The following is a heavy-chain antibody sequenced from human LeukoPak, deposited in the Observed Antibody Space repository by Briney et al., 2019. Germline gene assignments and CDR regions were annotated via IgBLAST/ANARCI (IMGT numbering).Heavy chain of an antibody. D-gene: IGHD2-2*01. V-gene: IGHV3-48*01. CDR2: ISSSSSTI. J-gene: IGHJ4*02. CDR3: ARATGYCSSTSCSLYYFDY. Sequence: GGSLRLSCAASGFTFSSYSMNWVRQAPGKGLEWVSYISSSSSTIYYADSVKGRFTISRDNAKNSLYLQMNSLRAEDTAVYYCARATGYCSSTSCSLYYFDYWGRGTLVTVSS. CDR1: GFTFSSYS.